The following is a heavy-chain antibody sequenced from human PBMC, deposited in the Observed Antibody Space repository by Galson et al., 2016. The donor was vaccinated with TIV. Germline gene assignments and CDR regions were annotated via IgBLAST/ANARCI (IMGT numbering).Heavy chain of an antibody. Sequence: CAISGDSASSNSAWNWIRQSPSRGLEWLGRTYYRSKWYNDYALSVKSRITINPNTSKNQFSLRLNSMTPEDTAVYYCARDRTLPGYYYNGMDVWGQGTTVTVSS. CDR3: ARDRTLPGYYYNGMDV. J-gene: IGHJ6*02. D-gene: IGHD1/OR15-1a*01. CDR2: TYYRSKWYN. CDR1: GDSASSNSA. V-gene: IGHV6-1*01.